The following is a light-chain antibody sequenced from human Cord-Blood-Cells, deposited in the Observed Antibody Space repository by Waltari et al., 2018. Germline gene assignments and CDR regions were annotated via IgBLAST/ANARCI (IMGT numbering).Light chain of an antibody. CDR2: GAS. Sequence: EIVMTQSPATLSVSPGERVTLSCRASQSVSSNLAWYQQKPGQAPRLLIYGASTRATGIPARFSGSGYGTEFTLTISSLQSEDFAVYYCQQYNNWPRTFGQGTKVEIK. CDR3: QQYNNWPRT. V-gene: IGKV3D-15*01. CDR1: QSVSSN. J-gene: IGKJ1*01.